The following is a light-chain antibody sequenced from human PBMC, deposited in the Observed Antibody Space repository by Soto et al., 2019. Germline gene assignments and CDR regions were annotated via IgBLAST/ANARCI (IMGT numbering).Light chain of an antibody. J-gene: IGKJ2*01. CDR1: QSVSSSY. CDR2: DAS. CDR3: QQYGSSLYT. V-gene: IGKV3-20*01. Sequence: EIGLTQSPGTLSLSPGERATLSCRASQSVSSSYLAWYQQKPGQAPRLLIYDASSRATGIPDRFSGSGSGRDFPLTISRLEPEDFAVYYCQQYGSSLYTFGQGTKLEIK.